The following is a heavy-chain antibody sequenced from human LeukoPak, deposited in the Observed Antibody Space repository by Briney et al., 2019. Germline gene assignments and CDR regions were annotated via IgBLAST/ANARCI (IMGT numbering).Heavy chain of an antibody. D-gene: IGHD3-16*01. J-gene: IGHJ4*02. Sequence: SETLSLTCTVSGGSISNYFWSWIRQPPGKGLEWIGYIHYSGSTNYNPSLKSRVTISLDTSKKQFSLKLTSVTAADTAVYYCARNWATDYHFDYWGQGTLVTVSS. V-gene: IGHV4-59*08. CDR3: ARNWATDYHFDY. CDR2: IHYSGST. CDR1: GGSISNYF.